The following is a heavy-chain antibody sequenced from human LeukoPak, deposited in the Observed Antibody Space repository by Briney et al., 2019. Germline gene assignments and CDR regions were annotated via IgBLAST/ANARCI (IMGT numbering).Heavy chain of an antibody. D-gene: IGHD5-12*01. J-gene: IGHJ4*02. V-gene: IGHV1-46*01. CDR3: ARSEAERGYSGYDAPQMEY. CDR1: GYTFTSYY. CDR2: INPSGGST. Sequence: ASVKVSCKASGYTFTSYYMHWVRQAPGQGLEWMGIINPSGGSTSYAQKFQGRVTMTRDTSTSTVYMELSSLRSEDTAVYYCARSEAERGYSGYDAPQMEYWGQGTLVTVSS.